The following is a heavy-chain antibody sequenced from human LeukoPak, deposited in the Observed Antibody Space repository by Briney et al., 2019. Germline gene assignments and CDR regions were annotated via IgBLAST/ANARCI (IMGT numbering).Heavy chain of an antibody. CDR3: ARDLVRLGALSLSDAFDI. CDR1: GYTFTSYG. D-gene: IGHD3-16*02. CDR2: ISAYNDNT. J-gene: IGHJ3*02. Sequence: ASVKVSCKASGYTFTSYGVSWVRQAPGQGLEWLGWISAYNDNTNYAPKVQGRVTMTTDTSTSTAFMDLSSLRSDDTAVYYCARDLVRLGALSLSDAFDIWGQGTVVTVSS. V-gene: IGHV1-18*01.